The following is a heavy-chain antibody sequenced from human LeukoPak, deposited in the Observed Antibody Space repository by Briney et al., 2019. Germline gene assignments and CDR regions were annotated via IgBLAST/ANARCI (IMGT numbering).Heavy chain of an antibody. J-gene: IGHJ5*02. V-gene: IGHV1-2*02. D-gene: IGHD2-21*01. CDR2: INPNSGGT. CDR3: ARGPYCGGDCYSSWFDP. CDR1: GYTFTGYN. Sequence: ASVKVSCKASGYTFTGYNMHWVRQAPGQGLEWMGWINPNSGGTNYAQKFQGRVTMTRDTSISTAYMELSRLRSDDTAVYYCARGPYCGGDCYSSWFDPWGQGTLVTVSS.